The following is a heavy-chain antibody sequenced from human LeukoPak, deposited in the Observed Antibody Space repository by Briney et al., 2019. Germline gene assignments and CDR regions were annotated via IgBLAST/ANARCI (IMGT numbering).Heavy chain of an antibody. D-gene: IGHD3-22*01. CDR2: ISYDGSDK. CDR3: ARDNFYDSSGYSGP. J-gene: IGHJ5*02. CDR1: GFTFSSYA. Sequence: GRSLRLSCAASGFTFSSYAMHWVRQAPGKGLEWVAVISYDGSDKYYADSVKGRFTISRDNSKNTLYLQMNSLRAEDTAVYYCARDNFYDSSGYSGPWDQGTLVTVSS. V-gene: IGHV3-30*04.